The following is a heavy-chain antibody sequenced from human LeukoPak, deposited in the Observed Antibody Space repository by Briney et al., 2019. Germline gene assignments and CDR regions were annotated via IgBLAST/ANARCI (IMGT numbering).Heavy chain of an antibody. V-gene: IGHV4-39*01. CDR2: IYYSGST. CDR3: ARGDIVVVVAADH. D-gene: IGHD2-15*01. CDR1: GGSISSSSYY. J-gene: IGHJ4*02. Sequence: SETLSLTCTVSGGSISSSSYYWGWIRQPPGKGLEWIGSIYYSGSTYYNPSLKSRVTISVDTSKNQFSLKLSSVTAADTAVYYCARGDIVVVVAADHWGQGTLVTVSS.